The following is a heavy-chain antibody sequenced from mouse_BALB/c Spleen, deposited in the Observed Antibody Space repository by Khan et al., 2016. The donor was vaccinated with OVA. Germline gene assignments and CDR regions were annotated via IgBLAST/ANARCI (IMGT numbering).Heavy chain of an antibody. V-gene: IGHV3-2*02. CDR1: GYSITSDYA. Sequence: EVQLQESGPGLVKPSQSLSLTCTVTGYSITSDYAWNWIRQFPGNQLEWMAYISYSGRTSYNPSLKSRLSITRDTSKNQFFLQLNSVTTEYTATYYCARSVTITTVVATDFDYWGQGTTLTVSS. CDR3: ARSVTITTVVATDFDY. D-gene: IGHD1-1*01. CDR2: ISYSGRT. J-gene: IGHJ2*01.